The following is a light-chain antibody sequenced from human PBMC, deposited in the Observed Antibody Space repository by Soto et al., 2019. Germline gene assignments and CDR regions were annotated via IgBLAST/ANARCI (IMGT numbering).Light chain of an antibody. Sequence: QSVLTQPASVSGSPGQSITISCTRTSSDVGGYNYVSWYQQHPGKAPKLLIYEVSNRPSGVSHRFSGSKSGNTASLTISWLQAEDEADYYCSSYTITNILSYVFGTGTKV. CDR1: SSDVGGYNY. J-gene: IGLJ1*01. V-gene: IGLV2-14*01. CDR3: SSYTITNILSYV. CDR2: EVS.